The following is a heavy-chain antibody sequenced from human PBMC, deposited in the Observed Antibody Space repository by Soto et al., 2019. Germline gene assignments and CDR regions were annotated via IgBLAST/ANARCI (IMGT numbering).Heavy chain of an antibody. Sequence: QVQLEQSGSEVKKSGSSVKVSCKASGYSFSSHAITWVRQAPGQVLEWMGGISPVFGTPSYAQKFQGRVTISADKSTNTSYLELRSLRSEDTAVYYCARGGALSTSWYWGDGLDSWGQGTQVTVSS. J-gene: IGHJ4*02. CDR2: ISPVFGTP. CDR3: ARGGALSTSWYWGDGLDS. V-gene: IGHV1-69*06. CDR1: GYSFSSHA. D-gene: IGHD6-13*01.